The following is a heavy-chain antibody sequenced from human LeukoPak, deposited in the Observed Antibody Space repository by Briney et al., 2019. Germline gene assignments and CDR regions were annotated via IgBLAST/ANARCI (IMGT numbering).Heavy chain of an antibody. V-gene: IGHV4-4*09. Sequence: SETLSLTCTVSGGSISSYYWSWIRQPPAKGLERIGYIYTSWSTNYNPSPKSQVTISVDTSKNQYSLKLSSVTAADTAVYYCARRVGPFDYWGQGTLVTVSS. D-gene: IGHD1-26*01. J-gene: IGHJ4*02. CDR3: ARRVGPFDY. CDR1: GGSISSYY. CDR2: IYTSWST.